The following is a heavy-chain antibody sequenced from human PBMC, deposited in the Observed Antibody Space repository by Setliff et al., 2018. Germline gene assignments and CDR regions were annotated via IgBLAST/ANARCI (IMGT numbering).Heavy chain of an antibody. J-gene: IGHJ6*03. CDR3: ARALLWFGEGMDV. D-gene: IGHD3-10*01. Sequence: ASVKVSCKASGGTFSSYDISWVRQAPGQGLEWMGRIIPIFGTANYAQKFQGRVTITADKSTSTAYMELSSVTAADTAVYYCARALLWFGEGMDVWGKGTTVTVSS. V-gene: IGHV1-69*06. CDR2: IIPIFGTA. CDR1: GGTFSSYD.